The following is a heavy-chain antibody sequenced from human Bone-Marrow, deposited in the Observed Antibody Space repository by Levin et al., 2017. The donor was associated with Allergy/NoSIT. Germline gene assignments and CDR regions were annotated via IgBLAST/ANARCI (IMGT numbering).Heavy chain of an antibody. CDR3: ARGDSSGSPSAFDI. CDR1: GFTVSSNY. J-gene: IGHJ3*02. Sequence: PGGSLRLSCAASGFTVSSNYMSWVRQAPGKGLEWVSVIYSGGSTYYADSVKGRFTISRDNSKNTLYLQMNSLRAEDTAVYYCARGDSSGSPSAFDIWGQGTMVTVSS. D-gene: IGHD6-25*01. V-gene: IGHV3-53*01. CDR2: IYSGGST.